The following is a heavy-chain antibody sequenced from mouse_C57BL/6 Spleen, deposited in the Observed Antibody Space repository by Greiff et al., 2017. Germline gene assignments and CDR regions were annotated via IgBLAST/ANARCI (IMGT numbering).Heavy chain of an antibody. V-gene: IGHV1-61*01. D-gene: IGHD1-1*01. CDR3: ARRGMDYYGSSFFAY. CDR1: GYTFTSYW. Sequence: QVQLQQPGAELVRPGSSVKLSCKASGYTFTSYWMDWVKQRPGQGLEWIGNIYPSDSETHYNQKFKDKATLTVDKSSSTAYMQLSSLTSEDSAVYYCARRGMDYYGSSFFAYWGQGTLVTVSA. CDR2: IYPSDSET. J-gene: IGHJ3*01.